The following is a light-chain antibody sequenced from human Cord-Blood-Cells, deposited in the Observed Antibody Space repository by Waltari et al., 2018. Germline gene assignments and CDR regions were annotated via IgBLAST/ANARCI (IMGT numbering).Light chain of an antibody. CDR1: SSDVGSYNL. V-gene: IGLV2-23*01. J-gene: IGLJ1*01. Sequence: QSALTQPASVSGSPGQSITISCTGTSSDVGSYNLVSWYQQHPGKAPKLRIYEGSKRPSGVSNRFSGYKSGNTASLTISGRQAEDEADYYCCSYAGSSTYVFGTGTKVTVL. CDR3: CSYAGSSTYV. CDR2: EGS.